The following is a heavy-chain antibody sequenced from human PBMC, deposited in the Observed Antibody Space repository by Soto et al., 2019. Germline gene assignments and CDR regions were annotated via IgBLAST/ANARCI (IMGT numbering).Heavy chain of an antibody. Sequence: EVQLLESGGGLVQPGGSLRLSCAASGFTFSSYAMSWVRQAPGKGLEWVSAISGSGGSTYYADSVKDRYTISGDESRNTQYQQMNSLRAEDTAVYYCARAYCSSTSCYPAYWGERSLLTVSS. CDR3: ARAYCSSTSCYPAY. CDR2: ISGSGGST. D-gene: IGHD2-2*01. V-gene: IGHV3-23*01. CDR1: GFTFSSYA. J-gene: IGHJ4*02.